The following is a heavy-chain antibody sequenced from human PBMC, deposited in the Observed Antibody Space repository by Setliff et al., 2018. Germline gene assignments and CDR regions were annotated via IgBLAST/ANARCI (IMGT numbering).Heavy chain of an antibody. CDR1: GFTFSNCW. V-gene: IGHV3-7*01. CDR3: FGAGTCSY. D-gene: IGHD3-10*01. J-gene: IGHJ4*02. CDR2: INPHGSEK. Sequence: LSLTCAASGFTFSNCWVSWVRQAPGKGLEWLASINPHGSEKYYADSVKGRFTISRDNAKNSLSLQMNNLRTEDTAVYYCFGAGTCSYWGQGTLVTVS.